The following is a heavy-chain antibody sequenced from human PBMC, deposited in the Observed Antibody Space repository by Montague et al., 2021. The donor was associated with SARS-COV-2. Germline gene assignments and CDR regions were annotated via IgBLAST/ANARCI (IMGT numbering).Heavy chain of an antibody. CDR1: GFSLSPSGVG. D-gene: IGHD3-22*01. J-gene: IGHJ4*02. CDR3: AHYYYDSSGVDY. V-gene: IGHV2-5*02. Sequence: PALVKPIQTLTLTCTFSGFSLSPSGVGVGWIRQPPGKALEWLALIYWDDDKRYSPSLKSRLTITKDTSKNQVVLTMTNMDPVDTATYYCAHYYYDSSGVDYWGRGTLVTVSS. CDR2: IYWDDDK.